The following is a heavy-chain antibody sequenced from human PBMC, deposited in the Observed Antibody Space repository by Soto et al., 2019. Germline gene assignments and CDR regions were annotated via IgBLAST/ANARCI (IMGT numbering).Heavy chain of an antibody. CDR3: ARAQSERFIAARVGGMDV. V-gene: IGHV1-69*13. CDR2: IIPIFGTA. D-gene: IGHD6-6*01. Sequence: SVKVSCKASGGTFSSYAISWVRQAPGQGLEWMGGIIPIFGTANYAQKFQGRVTITADESTSTAYMELSSLRSEDTAVYYCARAQSERFIAARVGGMDVWGQGTTVTVSS. CDR1: GGTFSSYA. J-gene: IGHJ6*02.